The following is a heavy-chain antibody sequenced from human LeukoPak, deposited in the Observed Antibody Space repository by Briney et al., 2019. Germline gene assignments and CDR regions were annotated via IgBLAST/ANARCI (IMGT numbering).Heavy chain of an antibody. CDR1: GFTFDDYA. J-gene: IGHJ4*02. CDR2: ISWDGGST. V-gene: IGHV3-43D*03. D-gene: IGHD5-18*01. Sequence: GGSLRLSCAASGFTFDDYAMHWVRQAPGKGLEWVSLISWDGGSTYYADPVKGRFTISRDNSKNSLYLQMNSLRAEDTALYYCAKDISGRYSYVMNYFDYWGQGTLVTVSS. CDR3: AKDISGRYSYVMNYFDY.